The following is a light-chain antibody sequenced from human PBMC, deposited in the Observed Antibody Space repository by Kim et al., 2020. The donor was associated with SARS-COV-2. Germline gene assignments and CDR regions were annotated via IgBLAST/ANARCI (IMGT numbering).Light chain of an antibody. CDR1: QSVGSN. V-gene: IGKV3-15*01. CDR2: GAS. CDR3: QQYDNWPQT. Sequence: VTPGERALLSCRASQSVGSNLAWYQQTPGQAPRLLIYGASTRATGIPPRFIGSGSGTDFTLTISSLQSEDSAVYSCQQYDNWPQTFGQGTKVDIK. J-gene: IGKJ1*01.